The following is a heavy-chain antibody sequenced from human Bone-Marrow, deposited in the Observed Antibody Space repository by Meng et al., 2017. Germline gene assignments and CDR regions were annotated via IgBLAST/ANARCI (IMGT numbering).Heavy chain of an antibody. CDR3: AVAVAGMAGDDAFDI. Sequence: GESLKISCAAPGFTFSSYAMSWVRQAPGKGLEWVSAISGSGGSTYYADSVKGRFTISRDNSKNTLYLQMNSLRAEDTAVYYCAVAVAGMAGDDAFDIWGQGTMVTVSS. J-gene: IGHJ3*02. V-gene: IGHV3-23*01. D-gene: IGHD6-19*01. CDR1: GFTFSSYA. CDR2: ISGSGGST.